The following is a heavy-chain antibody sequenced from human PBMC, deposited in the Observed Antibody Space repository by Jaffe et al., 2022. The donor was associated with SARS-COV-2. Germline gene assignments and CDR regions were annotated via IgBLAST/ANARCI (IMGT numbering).Heavy chain of an antibody. CDR2: IGISPDVA. CDR3: ARDLPDWSTDY. Sequence: DVRLVESGGALVQPGGSLRLSCVASGFTFSKYSMNWVRQAPGKGLEWVSYIGISPDVAFYADSVRGRFTISRDNVKNSVFLQMNNLRDDDTAMYYCARDLPDWSTDYWGQGTLVTVSS. D-gene: IGHD3-9*01. CDR1: GFTFSKYS. V-gene: IGHV3-48*02. J-gene: IGHJ4*01.